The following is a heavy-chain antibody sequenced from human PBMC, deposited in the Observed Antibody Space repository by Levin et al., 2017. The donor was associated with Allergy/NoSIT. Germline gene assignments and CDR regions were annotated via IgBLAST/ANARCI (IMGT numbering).Heavy chain of an antibody. CDR1: GFTFNKYG. CDR3: VKDAIPES. J-gene: IGHJ5*02. Sequence: GGSLRLSCAASGFTFNKYGIHWVRQAPGKGLEWVTFISYDGSDKYYADSVKGRFTISRDNSNHTLYLQMNSLRAEDTAFYYCVKDAIPESWGQGTLVTVSS. V-gene: IGHV3-30*18. D-gene: IGHD2-2*02. CDR2: ISYDGSDK.